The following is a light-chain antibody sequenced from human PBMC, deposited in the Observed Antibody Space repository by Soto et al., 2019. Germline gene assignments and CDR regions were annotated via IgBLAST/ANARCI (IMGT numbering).Light chain of an antibody. Sequence: AIQITQSPSSLSASVGHRLTISCRASQGIGNALGWYQQKPGKPPKVLIYGASNLQSGVPPRFSGSGSGTDFTLAISSLKNEDSATYDCLQDINYPWTFGQGTKVDIK. V-gene: IGKV1-6*01. CDR1: QGIGNA. CDR3: LQDINYPWT. J-gene: IGKJ1*01. CDR2: GAS.